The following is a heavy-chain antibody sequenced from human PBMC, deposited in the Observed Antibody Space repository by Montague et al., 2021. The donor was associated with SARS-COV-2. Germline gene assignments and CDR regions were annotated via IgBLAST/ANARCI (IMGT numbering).Heavy chain of an antibody. Sequence: SETLSLTCTVSGGSISSSSYYWGWIRQPPGKGLEWIGSIYYSGSTYYNPSLKSRVTISVDTSKNQFSLKLSSVTAADTAVYYCARGARQGYGFRLGSFDSWGQGTLVTVSS. CDR2: IYYSGST. CDR3: ARGARQGYGFRLGSFDS. V-gene: IGHV4-39*01. CDR1: GGSISSSSYY. J-gene: IGHJ4*02. D-gene: IGHD3-10*01.